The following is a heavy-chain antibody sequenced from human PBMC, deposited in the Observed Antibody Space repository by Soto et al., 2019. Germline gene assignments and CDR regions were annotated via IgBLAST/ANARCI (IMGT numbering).Heavy chain of an antibody. D-gene: IGHD3-3*01. CDR1: GGSFSGYY. CDR3: ARGLTIFGVVTNYCYYYYMDV. J-gene: IGHJ6*03. V-gene: IGHV4-34*01. CDR2: INHSGST. Sequence: QVQLQQWGAGLLKPSETLSLTCAVYGGSFSGYYWSWIRQPPGKGLEWIGEINHSGSTNYNPSLMSRVTISVDTSKNQFSLKLSSVTAADTAVYYCARGLTIFGVVTNYCYYYYMDVWGKGTTVTVSS.